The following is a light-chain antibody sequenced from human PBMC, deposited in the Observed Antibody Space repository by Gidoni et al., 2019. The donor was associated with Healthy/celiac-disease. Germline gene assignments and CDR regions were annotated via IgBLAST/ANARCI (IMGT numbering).Light chain of an antibody. CDR2: GAS. J-gene: IGKJ5*01. CDR3: QQYGSSLIT. Sequence: EIVLTQSPGTLSLSPGERATISCRASQSVSSSYLAWYQRKPGQAPRLLIYGASSRATGIPDRFSGSGSGTDFTLTISRLETEDFAVYYCQQYGSSLITFGQGTRLEIK. CDR1: QSVSSSY. V-gene: IGKV3-20*01.